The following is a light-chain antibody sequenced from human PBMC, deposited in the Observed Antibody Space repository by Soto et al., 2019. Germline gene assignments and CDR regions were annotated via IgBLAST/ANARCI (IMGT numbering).Light chain of an antibody. Sequence: DIQMTQSPSSVSASVGDRVTITCRASRDINTWLAWYQQKPGKAPKLLISAASSLQSGVPSRFSGSGSGTDCTLTISSLQPEDFATYYCQEAHTVPFTFGPGTKVDV. V-gene: IGKV1-12*01. CDR2: AAS. CDR1: RDINTW. CDR3: QEAHTVPFT. J-gene: IGKJ3*01.